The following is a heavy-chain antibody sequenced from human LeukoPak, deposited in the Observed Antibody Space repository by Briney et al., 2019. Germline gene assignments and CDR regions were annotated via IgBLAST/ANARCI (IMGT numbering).Heavy chain of an antibody. CDR2: ITWGDGDP. CDR1: GFTFYDYA. V-gene: IGHV3-43D*03. Sequence: GGSLRLSCAASGFTFYDYAMHWLRQVPGKGLEWISLITWGDGDPYYADSVRGRFSISRDNTRDSLYLRMSSLRPEDTAFYFCARGNYRSAQTMFDSWGPGALVTVSS. CDR3: ARGNYRSAQTMFDS. D-gene: IGHD6-25*01. J-gene: IGHJ4*02.